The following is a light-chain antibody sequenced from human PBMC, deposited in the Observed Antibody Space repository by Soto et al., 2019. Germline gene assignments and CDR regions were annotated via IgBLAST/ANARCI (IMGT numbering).Light chain of an antibody. CDR3: QQSYSTPPT. J-gene: IGKJ1*01. CDR2: AAS. V-gene: IGKV1-39*01. Sequence: DIQMTQSPSSLSASVGDRVTITCRASQSISSYLNWYQQKPGKAPKLLIYAASSLQSGVPSRFSGSGSGTDFTLTISSLQPEDFATYYCQQSYSTPPTFGHGTRWIS. CDR1: QSISSY.